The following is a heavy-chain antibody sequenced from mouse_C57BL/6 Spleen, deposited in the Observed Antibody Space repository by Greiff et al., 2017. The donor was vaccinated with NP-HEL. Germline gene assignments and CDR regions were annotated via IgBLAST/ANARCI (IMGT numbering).Heavy chain of an antibody. CDR1: GYTFTSYW. Sequence: QVQLQQPGAELVKPGASVKLSCKASGYTFTSYWMHWVKQRPGQGLEWIGMIHPNSGSTNYNEKFKSKATLTVDKSSSTAYMQLSSLTSEDSAVYYCARKDYSNYDYFDYCGQGTTLTVSS. D-gene: IGHD2-5*01. CDR3: ARKDYSNYDYFDY. J-gene: IGHJ2*01. V-gene: IGHV1-64*01. CDR2: IHPNSGST.